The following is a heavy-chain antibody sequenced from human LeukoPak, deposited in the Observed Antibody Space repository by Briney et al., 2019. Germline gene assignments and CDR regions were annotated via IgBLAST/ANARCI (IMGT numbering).Heavy chain of an antibody. CDR2: INPNSGGT. Sequence: ASVKVSCKASGYTFTSYYMHWVRQAPGQGLEWMGWINPNSGGTNYAQKFQGRVTMTRDTSISTAYMELSRLRSDDTAVYYCARGRGWLQPRTGFDYWGQGTLVTVSS. CDR3: ARGRGWLQPRTGFDY. J-gene: IGHJ4*02. D-gene: IGHD5-24*01. CDR1: GYTFTSYY. V-gene: IGHV1-2*02.